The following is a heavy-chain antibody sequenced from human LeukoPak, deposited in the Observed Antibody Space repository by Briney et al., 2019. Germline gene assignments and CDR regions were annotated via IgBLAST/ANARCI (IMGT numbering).Heavy chain of an antibody. V-gene: IGHV3-48*01. CDR2: ITRSSSAK. CDR3: ARGPNSNWSGLDF. D-gene: IGHD6-6*01. J-gene: IGHJ4*02. CDR1: GFTFSSYS. Sequence: GGSLRLSCVASGFTFSSYSMNWVRQAPGKGLEWVSYITRSSSAKFYADSVKGRFTISRDNAENLLYLQMNSLRAEDTAVYYCARGPNSNWSGLDFWGQGTLLTVSS.